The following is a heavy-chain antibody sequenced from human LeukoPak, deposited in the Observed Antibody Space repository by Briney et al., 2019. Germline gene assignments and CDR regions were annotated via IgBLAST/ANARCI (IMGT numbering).Heavy chain of an antibody. V-gene: IGHV3-23*01. CDR3: ASGGSSWFPVNFDY. D-gene: IGHD6-13*01. CDR1: GFTFSTYG. J-gene: IGHJ4*02. CDR2: ISGSGGRT. Sequence: GGSLRLSCAASGFTFSTYGMSWVRQAPGKGLDWVSAISGSGGRTNYADSVAGRFTISRDNSKNTLYLQMNSLRAEDTAVYYCASGGSSWFPVNFDYWGQGTLVTVSS.